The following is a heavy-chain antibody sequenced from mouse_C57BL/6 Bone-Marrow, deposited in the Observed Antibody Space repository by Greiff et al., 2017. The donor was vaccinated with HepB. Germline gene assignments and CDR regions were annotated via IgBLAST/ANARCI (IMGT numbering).Heavy chain of an antibody. J-gene: IGHJ3*01. V-gene: IGHV5-6*02. CDR2: ISSGGSYT. Sequence: EVKLEESGGDLVKPGGSLKLSCAASGFTFSSYGMSWVRQTPDKRLEWVATISSGGSYTYYPDSVKGRFTISRDNAKNTLYLQMSSLKSEDTAMYYCAGYGSSSWFAYWGQGTLVTVSA. CDR3: AGYGSSSWFAY. CDR1: GFTFSSYG. D-gene: IGHD1-1*01.